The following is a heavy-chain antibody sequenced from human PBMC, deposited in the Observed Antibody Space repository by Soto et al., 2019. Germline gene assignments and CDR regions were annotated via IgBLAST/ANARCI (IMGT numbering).Heavy chain of an antibody. CDR3: NTDLRSGIDY. CDR2: IKSKTYGGTT. V-gene: IGHV3-15*01. D-gene: IGHD1-1*01. CDR1: GFTFSNAW. Sequence: GGSLRLSCAASGFTFSNAWMSWVRQAPGKGLEWVGRIKSKTYGGTTDYAGPVKGRFTITREDSKNTLYLQMNSLKTEDTAVYYCNTDLRSGIDYWGQGTLVTVSS. J-gene: IGHJ4*02.